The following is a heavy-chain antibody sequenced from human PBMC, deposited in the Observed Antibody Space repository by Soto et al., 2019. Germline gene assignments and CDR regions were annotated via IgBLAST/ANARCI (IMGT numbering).Heavy chain of an antibody. CDR1: GGSFSGYY. D-gene: IGHD4-17*01. V-gene: IGHV4-34*01. J-gene: IGHJ2*01. Sequence: SETLSLTCAVYGGSFSGYYWSGIRQPPGKGLEWIGELNDSGGTNYNASLKSRVSISGDTSKNQFSLKLSFVTAEDTAVYFCAETHRATTVVTRYWYFDLWGRGTLVTVSS. CDR3: AETHRATTVVTRYWYFDL. CDR2: LNDSGGT.